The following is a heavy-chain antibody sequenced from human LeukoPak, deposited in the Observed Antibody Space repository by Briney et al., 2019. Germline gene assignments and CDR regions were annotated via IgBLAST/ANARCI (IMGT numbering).Heavy chain of an antibody. Sequence: GGSRRLSCAAPGFTVSSNYMSWVRQAPGKGLEWVAVIYSGGSTYYADSVKGRFTISRDNSKNPLYLQLNSLRAEDTAVYYCARALPGSGSYYAYDIWGQGTMVTVSS. J-gene: IGHJ3*02. CDR1: GFTVSSNY. V-gene: IGHV3-53*01. CDR3: ARALPGSGSYYAYDI. CDR2: IYSGGST. D-gene: IGHD1-26*01.